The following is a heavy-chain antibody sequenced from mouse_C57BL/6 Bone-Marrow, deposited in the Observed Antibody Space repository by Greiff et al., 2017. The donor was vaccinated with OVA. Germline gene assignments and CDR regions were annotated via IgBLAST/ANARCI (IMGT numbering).Heavy chain of an antibody. D-gene: IGHD2-1*01. V-gene: IGHV5-9*04. CDR2: ISGGGGNT. CDR1: GFTFSSYT. J-gene: IGHJ4*01. CDR3: ARHLLRPYWGMDY. Sequence: EVQGVESGGGLVKPGGSLKLSCAASGFTFSSYTMSWVRQTPEKRLEWVATISGGGGNTYYPDSVTGRFTISRANANNTLYRQMGSLGSEDTAVYYCARHLLRPYWGMDYWGQGTSVTVSS.